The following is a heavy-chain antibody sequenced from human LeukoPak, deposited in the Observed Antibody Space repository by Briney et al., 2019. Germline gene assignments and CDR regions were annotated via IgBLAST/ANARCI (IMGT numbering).Heavy chain of an antibody. CDR1: RGSISSGNYY. CDR3: ARATYYYASGTYYYSDY. J-gene: IGHJ4*02. V-gene: IGHV4-61*02. Sequence: SQTLSLTCTVSRGSISSGNYYWSWIRQPAGKGLEWIGRFHTRGSTNYNPSLKSRVTLSVDTSKNQFSLKLSSVTAADTAVYYCARATYYYASGTYYYSDYWGQGTLVTVSS. CDR2: FHTRGST. D-gene: IGHD3-10*01.